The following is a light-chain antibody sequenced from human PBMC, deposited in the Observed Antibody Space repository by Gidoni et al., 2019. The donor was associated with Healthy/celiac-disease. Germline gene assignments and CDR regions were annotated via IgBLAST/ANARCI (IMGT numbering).Light chain of an antibody. V-gene: IGKV3-20*01. CDR1: QSVSSSY. Sequence: EIVLTQSPGTLSLSPGERATLSCRASQSVSSSYLAWYQQKPGQAPRLLIYGASSRATGIPDRLSGSGSGTDFTLTISRLEPEEFAVYYCQQYGSSPYTFGQGTKLEIK. J-gene: IGKJ2*01. CDR3: QQYGSSPYT. CDR2: GAS.